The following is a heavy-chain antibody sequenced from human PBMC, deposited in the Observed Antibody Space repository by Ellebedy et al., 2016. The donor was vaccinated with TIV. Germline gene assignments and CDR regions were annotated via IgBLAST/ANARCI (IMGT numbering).Heavy chain of an antibody. D-gene: IGHD3-9*01. CDR3: ARDFNAEYYDVLTGFHY. J-gene: IGHJ4*02. V-gene: IGHV3-48*02. CDR2: ISTSSTTM. Sequence: GESLKISCAASGFAFSKYSMNWVRQAPGKGLEWLSYISTSSTTMYYANSVRGRFTISRDNAKNSLYLHMNSLRDEDTAVYYCARDFNAEYYDVLTGFHYWGQGTLVTVSS. CDR1: GFAFSKYS.